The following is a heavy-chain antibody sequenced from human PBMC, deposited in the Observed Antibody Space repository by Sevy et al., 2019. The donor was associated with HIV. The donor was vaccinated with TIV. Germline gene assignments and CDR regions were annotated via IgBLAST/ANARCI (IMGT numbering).Heavy chain of an antibody. V-gene: IGHV4-34*01. Sequence: SETLSLTCAVYGGSFSGYYWSWIRQPPGKGLEWIGEIKHSGSTNYNPSLKRRITISVATSKNHFSLKLSSVTAADTAVYYCARDMGVTIFGVVTHNFDYWGQGTLVTVSS. CDR2: IKHSGST. CDR1: GGSFSGYY. D-gene: IGHD3-3*01. CDR3: ARDMGVTIFGVVTHNFDY. J-gene: IGHJ4*02.